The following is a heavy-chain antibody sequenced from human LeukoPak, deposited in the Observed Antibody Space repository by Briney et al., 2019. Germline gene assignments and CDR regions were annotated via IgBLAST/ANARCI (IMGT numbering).Heavy chain of an antibody. J-gene: IGHJ3*01. CDR2: IYSSGST. Sequence: SQTLSLTCTVSGGSITSGDYYWNWIRQPAGKGLEWIGRIYSSGSTNYNPSLMSRVTISRDTSKNQFSLQVNSVTAADTAVYYCARRGDVWGQGTMVTVSS. CDR1: GGSITSGDYY. CDR3: ARRGDV. V-gene: IGHV4-61*02.